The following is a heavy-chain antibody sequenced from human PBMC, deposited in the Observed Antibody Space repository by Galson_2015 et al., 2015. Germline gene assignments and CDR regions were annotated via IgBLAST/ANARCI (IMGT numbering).Heavy chain of an antibody. J-gene: IGHJ6*02. CDR2: IYYSGST. D-gene: IGHD3-10*01. V-gene: IGHV4-30-4*01. CDR3: ARGPVLLWFGIMGV. CDR1: GGSISSGDYY. Sequence: TLSLTCTVSGGSISSGDYYWSWIRQPPGKGLEWIGYIYYSGSTYYNPSLKSRVTISVDTSKNQFSLKLSSVTAADTAVYYCARGPVLLWFGIMGVWGQGTTVTVSS.